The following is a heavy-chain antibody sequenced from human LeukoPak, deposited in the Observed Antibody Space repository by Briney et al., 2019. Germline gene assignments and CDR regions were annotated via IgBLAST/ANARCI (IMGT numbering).Heavy chain of an antibody. CDR2: INPNSGGI. CDR3: ARERTLTSCYDY. CDR1: GYTFTGYY. V-gene: IGHV1-2*02. Sequence: GASVKVSCKASGYTFTGYYMHWVRQAPGQGLEWMGWINPNSGGINYAQKFQGRVTMTRDTSISTAYMELSRLRSDDTAVYYCARERTLTSCYDYWGQGTLVTVSS. D-gene: IGHD2-15*01. J-gene: IGHJ4*02.